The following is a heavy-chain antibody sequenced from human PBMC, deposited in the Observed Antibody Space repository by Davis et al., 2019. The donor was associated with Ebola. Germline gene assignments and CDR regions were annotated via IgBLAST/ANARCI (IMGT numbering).Heavy chain of an antibody. J-gene: IGHJ6*02. CDR2: INPSGGST. Sequence: ASVKVSCKASGYTFTSYYMHWVRQAPGQGLEWMEIINPSGGSTSYAQKFQGRVTMTRDTSTSTVYMELSSLRSEDTAVYYCARDGYSGTKEDGMDVWGQGTTVTVSS. D-gene: IGHD1-26*01. CDR1: GYTFTSYY. CDR3: ARDGYSGTKEDGMDV. V-gene: IGHV1-46*01.